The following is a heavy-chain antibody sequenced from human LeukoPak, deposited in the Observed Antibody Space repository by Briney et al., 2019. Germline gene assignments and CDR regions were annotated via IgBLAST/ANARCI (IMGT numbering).Heavy chain of an antibody. J-gene: IGHJ4*02. Sequence: SETLSLTCTVSGGSISPYYCSWIRQPPGKGLEWIGYIYYSGSTDYNPSLKSRVTISVDTSKNQFSLKLSSVTAADTAVYYCARRSPVWSSYYFDYWGQGALVTVSS. D-gene: IGHD2-8*02. CDR1: GGSISPYY. CDR3: ARRSPVWSSYYFDY. CDR2: IYYSGST. V-gene: IGHV4-59*08.